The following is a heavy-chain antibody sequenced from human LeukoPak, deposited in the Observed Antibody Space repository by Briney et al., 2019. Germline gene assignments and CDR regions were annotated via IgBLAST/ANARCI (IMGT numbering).Heavy chain of an antibody. J-gene: IGHJ4*02. CDR3: TRGGPPWYFDS. Sequence: GRSLRLSCTTSGFTFGDDALSWFRQAPGKGLEWMGFIRSKTYGGTTQYAASLRGRFIISRDDSKNIAFLQMNSLKTEDTAVYYCTRGGPPWYFDSWGQGTLVTVSS. V-gene: IGHV3-49*03. CDR2: IRSKTYGGTT. CDR1: GFTFGDDA.